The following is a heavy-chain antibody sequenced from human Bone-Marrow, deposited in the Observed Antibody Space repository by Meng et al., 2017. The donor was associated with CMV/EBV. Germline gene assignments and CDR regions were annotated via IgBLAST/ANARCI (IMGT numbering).Heavy chain of an antibody. V-gene: IGHV3-30-3*01. Sequence: GESLKISCAASGFTFSSYDMHWVRQATGKGLEWVAVISYDGGNKYYADSVKGRFTISRDNSNNTLYLQMNSLRAEDTAVYYCARVLYWGQGKRVTVSS. CDR1: GFTFSSYD. J-gene: IGHJ4*02. CDR3: ARVLY. CDR2: ISYDGGNK.